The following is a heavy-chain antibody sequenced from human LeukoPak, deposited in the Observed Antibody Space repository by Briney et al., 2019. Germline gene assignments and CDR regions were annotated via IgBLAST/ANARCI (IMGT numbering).Heavy chain of an antibody. CDR1: GFTSNAYI. J-gene: IGHJ4*02. Sequence: GGSLRLSCAASGFTSNAYIMNWVRQAPGRGLEWVSYISSSSNTIYYRDSVKGRFTISRDNAKTSLYLQMNSLRDEDTAVYYCTGGRSGTGYLFDYWGQGTLVTVSS. D-gene: IGHD1-1*01. V-gene: IGHV3-48*02. CDR3: TGGRSGTGYLFDY. CDR2: ISSSSNTI.